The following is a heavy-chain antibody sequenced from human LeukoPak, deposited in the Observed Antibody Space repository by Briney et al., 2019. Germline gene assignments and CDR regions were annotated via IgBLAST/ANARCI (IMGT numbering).Heavy chain of an antibody. CDR2: INPNSGGT. D-gene: IGHD3-10*01. J-gene: IGHJ4*02. CDR1: GYTFTCYY. CDR3: ARGTRITMVRGVITAFDY. V-gene: IGHV1-2*02. Sequence: GASVTVSCKSSGYTFTCYYTHWVRQAPGQGLEWMGWINPNSGGTNYAQKFQGRVTMTRDTSISTAYMELSRLRSDDTAVYYCARGTRITMVRGVITAFDYWGQGTLVTVSS.